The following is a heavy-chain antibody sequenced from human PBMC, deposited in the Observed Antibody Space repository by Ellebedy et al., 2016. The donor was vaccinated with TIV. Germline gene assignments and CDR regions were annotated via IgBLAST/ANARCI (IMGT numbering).Heavy chain of an antibody. CDR2: INRDGSVQ. J-gene: IGHJ6*03. CDR1: GFTLGSYW. Sequence: GESLKISXSASGFTLGSYWMTWVRQAPGKGLEWVANINRDGSVQNYVDSVKGRFTISRDNGKNSLYLQMNSLRPEDTALYYCAKDYSSVSYYYMDVWGKGTTVIVSS. D-gene: IGHD2-21*01. V-gene: IGHV3-7*03. CDR3: AKDYSSVSYYYMDV.